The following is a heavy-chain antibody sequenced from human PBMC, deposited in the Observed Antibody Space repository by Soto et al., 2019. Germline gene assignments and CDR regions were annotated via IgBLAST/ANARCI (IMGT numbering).Heavy chain of an antibody. CDR2: INPSGGST. CDR3: ARGIVVVGPEARSHYYYYGMDV. V-gene: IGHV1-46*01. D-gene: IGHD2-15*01. J-gene: IGHJ6*02. CDR1: GYTFTSYY. Sequence: ASVKVSCKASGYTFTSYYMHWVRRAPGQGLEWMGIINPSGGSTSYAQKFQGRVTMTRDTSTSTVYMELSSLRSEDTAVYYCARGIVVVGPEARSHYYYYGMDVWGQGTTVTVSS.